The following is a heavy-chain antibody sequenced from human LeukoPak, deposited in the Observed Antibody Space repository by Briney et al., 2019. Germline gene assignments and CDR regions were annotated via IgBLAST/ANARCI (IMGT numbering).Heavy chain of an antibody. CDR2: IYHSGST. J-gene: IGHJ6*03. Sequence: PSDTLSLTCTVSGYSISSGYYWGWIRQPPGKGLEWIGSIYHSGSTYYNPSLKSRLTISVGRSTNQFSLKLSSVTAADTAVYYCARVTGVPPYYMDVWAKGTTVTVSS. V-gene: IGHV4-38-2*02. D-gene: IGHD7-27*01. CDR1: GYSISSGYY. CDR3: ARVTGVPPYYMDV.